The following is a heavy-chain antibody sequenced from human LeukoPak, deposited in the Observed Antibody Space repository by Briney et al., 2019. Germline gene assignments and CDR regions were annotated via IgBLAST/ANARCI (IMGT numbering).Heavy chain of an antibody. CDR3: AKGSFGDPRDYYYYYYMDV. Sequence: GGSLRLSCAASAFTVSSNYMTWVRQAPGKGLEWVSLIYSGGSTYYADSVRGRFTISRDNSKNTLYLQMNSLRAEDTAVYYCAKGSFGDPRDYYYYYYMDVWGKGTTVTVSS. J-gene: IGHJ6*03. D-gene: IGHD4-17*01. CDR1: AFTVSSNY. V-gene: IGHV3-53*01. CDR2: IYSGGST.